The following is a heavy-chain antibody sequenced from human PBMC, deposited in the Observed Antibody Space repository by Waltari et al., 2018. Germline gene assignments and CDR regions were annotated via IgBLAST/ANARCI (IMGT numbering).Heavy chain of an antibody. Sequence: QVQLQESGPGLVKPSETLSLTCAVSGYSISSGYYWGWIRQPPGKGLEWIGSIYHSGSTYYNPSLKSRDTISVDTSKNQFSLKLSSVTAADTAVYYCAGTTTVTADYWGQGTLVTVSS. V-gene: IGHV4-38-2*01. CDR1: GYSISSGYY. CDR2: IYHSGST. CDR3: AGTTTVTADY. J-gene: IGHJ4*02. D-gene: IGHD4-17*01.